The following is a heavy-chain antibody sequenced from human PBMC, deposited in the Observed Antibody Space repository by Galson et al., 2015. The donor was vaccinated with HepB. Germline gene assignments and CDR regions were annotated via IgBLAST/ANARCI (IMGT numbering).Heavy chain of an antibody. V-gene: IGHV3-53*01. Sequence: SLRLSCAASGFSISTEYMSWIRQAPGKGLEWVSGVHVGGETYHAESVEGRFSISRDSSKNILSLAMNSLRVEDTAVYFCARDYGDPNWHFDLWGRGTLVVVSS. D-gene: IGHD4-17*01. CDR1: GFSISTEY. CDR3: ARDYGDPNWHFDL. J-gene: IGHJ2*01. CDR2: VHVGGET.